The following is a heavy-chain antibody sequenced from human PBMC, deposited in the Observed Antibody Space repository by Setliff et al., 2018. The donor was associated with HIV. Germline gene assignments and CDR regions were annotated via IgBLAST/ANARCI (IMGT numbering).Heavy chain of an antibody. Sequence: GGSLRLSCSAPLFTFSNYGMSWVRQAPGKGLEWVSSISGSGGRTFFADTVKGRFTISRDNSKNTLYLQMNSLRAEDTAVYYCAKDAVQANKRWDWFDPWGQGVLVTVSS. CDR3: AKDAVQANKRWDWFDP. CDR1: LFTFSNYG. CDR2: ISGSGGRT. D-gene: IGHD6-19*01. V-gene: IGHV3-23*01. J-gene: IGHJ5*02.